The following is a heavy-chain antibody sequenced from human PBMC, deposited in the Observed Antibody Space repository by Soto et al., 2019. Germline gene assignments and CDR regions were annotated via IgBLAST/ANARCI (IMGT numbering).Heavy chain of an antibody. Sequence: LVESGGASVQPGGSLRLSCTASGFALSRYWMYWVRQAPGKGLVWVSHINSGGNITPYPDCVRGRFTISRDNSKNTLYLDMHSLTTDDTAVYFCARSLWSPYFYYGLDVWGQGTTVTVSS. CDR3: ARSLWSPYFYYGLDV. CDR2: INSGGNIT. CDR1: GFALSRYW. J-gene: IGHJ6*02. D-gene: IGHD2-21*01. V-gene: IGHV3-74*01.